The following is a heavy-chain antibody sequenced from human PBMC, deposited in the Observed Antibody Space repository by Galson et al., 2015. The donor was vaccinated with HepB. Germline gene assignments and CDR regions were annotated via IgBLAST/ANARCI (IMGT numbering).Heavy chain of an antibody. CDR1: GGTFSSYA. Sequence: SVKVSCKASGGTFSSYAISWVRQAPGQGLEWMGGIIPIFGTANYAQKFQGRVTIIADESTSTAYMELSSLRSEDTAVYYCARGYCSSTSCYTWDYYYGMDVWGQGTTVTVSS. CDR2: IIPIFGTA. CDR3: ARGYCSSTSCYTWDYYYGMDV. D-gene: IGHD2-2*02. V-gene: IGHV1-69*13. J-gene: IGHJ6*02.